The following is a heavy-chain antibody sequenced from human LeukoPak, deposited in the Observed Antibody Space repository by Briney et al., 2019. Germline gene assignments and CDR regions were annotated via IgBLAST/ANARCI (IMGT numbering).Heavy chain of an antibody. CDR1: GFTFSSYA. J-gene: IGHJ4*02. CDR3: AGDTEWELN. V-gene: IGHV3-30-3*01. CDR2: ISYDGSNK. D-gene: IGHD1-26*01. Sequence: PGGSLRLSCAASGFTFSSYAMHWVRQAPGKGLEWVAVISYDGSNKYYADSVKGRFTISRDNSKNTLYLQMNSLRAEDTAVYYCAGDTEWELNWGQGTLVTVSS.